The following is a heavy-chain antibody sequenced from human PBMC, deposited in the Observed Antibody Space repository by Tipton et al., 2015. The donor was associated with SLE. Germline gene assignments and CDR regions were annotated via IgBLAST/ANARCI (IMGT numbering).Heavy chain of an antibody. CDR2: IYYSGST. J-gene: IGHJ4*02. CDR3: ARGGGDSSSCQDFDH. D-gene: IGHD6-13*01. V-gene: IGHV4-61*01. CDR1: GGSSSSGSYY. Sequence: TLSLTCTVSGGSSSSGSYYWSWIRQPPGKGLEWIGYIYYSGSTNYNPSLRSRVTLSIDTSKNQFSLKVTSVTASDTAVYYCARGGGDSSSCQDFDHWGQGNSVTVSS.